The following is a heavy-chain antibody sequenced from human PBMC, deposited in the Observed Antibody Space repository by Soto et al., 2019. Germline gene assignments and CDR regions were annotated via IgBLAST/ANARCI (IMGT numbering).Heavy chain of an antibody. CDR3: AIHPLIAAGSSFDY. D-gene: IGHD6-13*01. CDR2: IIPILGIA. CDR1: GGTFSSYT. V-gene: IGHV1-69*02. Sequence: QVQLVQSGAEVKKPGSSVKVSCKASGGTFSSYTISWVRQAPGQGLEWMGRIIPILGIANYAQKFQGRVTITADKSTSTAFMELSSLRSEDTAVYSCAIHPLIAAGSSFDYWGQGTLVTVSS. J-gene: IGHJ4*02.